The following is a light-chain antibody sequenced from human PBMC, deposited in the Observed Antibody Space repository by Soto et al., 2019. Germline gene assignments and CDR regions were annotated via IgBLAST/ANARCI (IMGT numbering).Light chain of an antibody. CDR2: DVS. CDR1: NSDVGNYNY. Sequence: QGSLTQPASVSGSPGQAIAISCTWNNSDVGNYNYVSWYQQHPGKAPKLIIYDVSNRPSGVSNRFSGSKSGNTASLTISGLQAEDEADYSCSSYTSSSTCVFGTGTKVTVL. CDR3: SSYTSSSTCV. J-gene: IGLJ1*01. V-gene: IGLV2-14*01.